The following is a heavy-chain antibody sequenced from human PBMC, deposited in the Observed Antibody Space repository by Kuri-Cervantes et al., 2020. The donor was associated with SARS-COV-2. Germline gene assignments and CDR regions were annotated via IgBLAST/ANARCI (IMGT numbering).Heavy chain of an antibody. CDR1: GYTFTSYG. D-gene: IGHD6-13*01. CDR2: ISAYNGNI. J-gene: IGHJ3*02. V-gene: IGHV1-18*01. Sequence: ASVKVSCKASGYTFTSYGISWVRQAPGQGLEWMGWISAYNGNINYAQKLQGRVTMTIDTSTTTAYMELRSLGFDDTAVYYCATSQYSSSWYGALDIWGQGTMVTVSS. CDR3: ATSQYSSSWYGALDI.